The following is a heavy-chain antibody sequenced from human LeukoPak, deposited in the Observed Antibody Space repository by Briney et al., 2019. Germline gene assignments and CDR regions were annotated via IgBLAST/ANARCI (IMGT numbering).Heavy chain of an antibody. D-gene: IGHD3-16*01. V-gene: IGHV4-4*02. Sequence: SETLSLTCAVSGDSISNINWWWSWVRQPPGKGLEWIGEIHDGGSTTYHPSLKSRVTISVDKSKNQFSLRLTSVTAADTAVYFCARGAHYAWNSWGQGTLVTVSS. CDR2: IHDGGST. CDR1: GDSISNINW. CDR3: ARGAHYAWNS. J-gene: IGHJ4*02.